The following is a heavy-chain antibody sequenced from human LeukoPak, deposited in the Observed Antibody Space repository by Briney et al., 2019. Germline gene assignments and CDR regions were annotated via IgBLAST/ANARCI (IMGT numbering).Heavy chain of an antibody. Sequence: GGSLRFSCAASGFTFSSYSMNWVRQAPGKGLEWVSYIGGSTNTIYYADSVKGRFTISRDNAKNSLYLQMNSLRAEDTAVYYCAALVGATLAGVYYFDYWGQGTLVTVSS. CDR3: AALVGATLAGVYYFDY. CDR1: GFTFSSYS. D-gene: IGHD1-26*01. CDR2: IGGSTNTI. J-gene: IGHJ4*02. V-gene: IGHV3-48*01.